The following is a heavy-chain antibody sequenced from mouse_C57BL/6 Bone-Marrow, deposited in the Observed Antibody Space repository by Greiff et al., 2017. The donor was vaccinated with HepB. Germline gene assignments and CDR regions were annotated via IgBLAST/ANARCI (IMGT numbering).Heavy chain of an antibody. CDR3: ARRTYYYGSSYPDY. D-gene: IGHD1-1*01. CDR1: GYTFTNYW. CDR2: IYPGGGYT. V-gene: IGHV1-63*01. Sequence: VQLQESGAELVRPGTSVKMSCKASGYTFTNYWIGWAKQRPGHGLEWIGDIYPGGGYTNYNEKFKGKATLTADKSSSTAYMQFSSLTSEDSAIYYCARRTYYYGSSYPDYWGQGTTLTVSS. J-gene: IGHJ2*01.